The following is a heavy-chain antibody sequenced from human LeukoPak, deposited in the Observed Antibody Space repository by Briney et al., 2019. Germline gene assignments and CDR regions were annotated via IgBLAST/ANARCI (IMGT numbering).Heavy chain of an antibody. CDR2: INHSGST. V-gene: IGHV4-34*01. D-gene: IGHD6-13*01. CDR3: ARVFSWPNWFDP. Sequence: SETLSLTCAVYGGSFSGYYWSWIRQPPGEGLEWIGEINHSGSTNYNPSLKSRVTISVDTSKNQFSLKLSSVTAADTAVYYCARVFSWPNWFDPWGQGTLVTVSS. CDR1: GGSFSGYY. J-gene: IGHJ5*02.